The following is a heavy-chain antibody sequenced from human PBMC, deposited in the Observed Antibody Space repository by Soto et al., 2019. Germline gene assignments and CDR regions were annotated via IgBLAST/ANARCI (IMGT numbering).Heavy chain of an antibody. CDR3: ARLYISYTYWCDH. CDR2: INPSRGTT. V-gene: IGHV1-46*03. CDR1: GYTFITYF. D-gene: IGHD1-26*01. Sequence: ASVKVSCKASGYTFITYFMHWVRQAPGQGLEWMGAINPSRGTTTYAQKFQDRVTMTRDTSASTVYMELSRLTSEDTAIYCCARLYISYTYWCDHWGQGTLVTVSS. J-gene: IGHJ5*02.